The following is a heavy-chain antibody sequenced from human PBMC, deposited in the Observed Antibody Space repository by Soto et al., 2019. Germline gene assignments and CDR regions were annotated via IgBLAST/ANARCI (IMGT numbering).Heavy chain of an antibody. CDR1: GYNFAGYW. V-gene: IGHV5-51*01. J-gene: IGHJ4*02. CDR2: IYPSDSDT. D-gene: IGHD3-3*01. CDR3: ARGGVSTRTFDY. Sequence: EVQLVQSGAEVKKPGESLKISCKGSGYNFAGYWIAWVRQMPGKGLELMGIIYPSDSDTRYRPSFQGQVTISADKSISSAYLQWSSLRASDTAMYYCARGGVSTRTFDYWGQGTPVTDSS.